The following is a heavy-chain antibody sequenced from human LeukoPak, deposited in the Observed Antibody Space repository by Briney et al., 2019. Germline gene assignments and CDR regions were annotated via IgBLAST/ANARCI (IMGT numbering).Heavy chain of an antibody. V-gene: IGHV3-7*01. J-gene: IGHJ3*02. Sequence: PGGSLRLSCAASGFTFSSYWMSWVRQVPGKGLEWVANIKPDGGEKNYVDSVKGRFTIYRDNAKKSLYLQMNSLRAEDTAVYHCASHYGDYADDAFDMWGQGTIVTVSS. CDR1: GFTFSSYW. CDR3: ASHYGDYADDAFDM. D-gene: IGHD4-17*01. CDR2: IKPDGGEK.